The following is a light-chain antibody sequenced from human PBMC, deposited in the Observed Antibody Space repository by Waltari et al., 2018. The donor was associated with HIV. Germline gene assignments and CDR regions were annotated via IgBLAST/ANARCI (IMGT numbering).Light chain of an antibody. V-gene: IGKV3-20*01. CDR2: GAS. CDR3: QQYGNSPRT. CDR1: QSVSSSY. Sequence: EIVLTQYPGTLSLSPGERATISCRASQSVSSSYLAWYQRKPGQAPRLLISGASSRATCIPDRFSGSGSGTDFTLTINRLEPEDFAVYYCQQYGNSPRTFGQGTKLEIK. J-gene: IGKJ2*02.